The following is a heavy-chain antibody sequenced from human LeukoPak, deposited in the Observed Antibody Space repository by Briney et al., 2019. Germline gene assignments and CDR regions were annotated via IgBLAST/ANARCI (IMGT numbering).Heavy chain of an antibody. CDR1: GGSFSGYY. V-gene: IGHV4-34*01. D-gene: IGHD1-14*01. Sequence: SETLSLTCAVYGGSFSGYYWSWIRQPPGKGLEWIGEINHSGSTNYNPSLKSRVTISVDTSKNQFSLKLSSVTAADTAVYYCARGRVEYNRRRYPPDYYYYMDVWGKGTTVTVSS. J-gene: IGHJ6*03. CDR3: ARGRVEYNRRRYPPDYYYYMDV. CDR2: INHSGST.